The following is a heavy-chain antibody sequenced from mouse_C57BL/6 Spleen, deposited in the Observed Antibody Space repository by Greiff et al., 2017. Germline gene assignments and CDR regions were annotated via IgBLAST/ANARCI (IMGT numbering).Heavy chain of an antibody. Sequence: EVKLVESGEGLVKPGGSLKLSCAASGFTFSSYAMSWVRQTPEKRLEWVAYISSGGDYIYYADTVKGRVTIARDNARNTLYLQMSSLKSEDTAMYYCTREGNWVDFDYWGQGTTLTVSS. J-gene: IGHJ2*01. CDR2: ISSGGDYI. V-gene: IGHV5-9-1*02. CDR1: GFTFSSYA. D-gene: IGHD4-1*01. CDR3: TREGNWVDFDY.